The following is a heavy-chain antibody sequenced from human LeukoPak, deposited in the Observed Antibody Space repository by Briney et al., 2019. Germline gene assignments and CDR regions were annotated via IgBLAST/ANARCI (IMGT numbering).Heavy chain of an antibody. D-gene: IGHD5-12*01. Sequence: GGSLRLSCAAYGFTFSSYAMSWVRQAPGKGLEWVSGVSGSGRSTSYADSVKGRFTISRDNSKNTLYLQMNSLRAEDTAVYYCAKDLDIVATITGNWGQGTLVTVSS. J-gene: IGHJ4*02. V-gene: IGHV3-23*01. CDR2: VSGSGRST. CDR3: AKDLDIVATITGN. CDR1: GFTFSSYA.